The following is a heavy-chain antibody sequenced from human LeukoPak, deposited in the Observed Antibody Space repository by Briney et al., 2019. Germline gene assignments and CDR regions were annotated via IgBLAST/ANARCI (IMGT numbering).Heavy chain of an antibody. CDR3: AKWPEGAMNYFDY. D-gene: IGHD3-16*01. J-gene: IGHJ4*02. CDR2: ISGSGDRT. V-gene: IGHV3-23*01. CDR1: GFTFSSYA. Sequence: GGSLRLSCAASGFTFSSYAMSWVRQAPAKGLEWVSAISGSGDRTYYADSVKGRFTISRDNSKNTMYLQMNALRAEDTALYYCAKWPEGAMNYFDYWGQGILVTVSS.